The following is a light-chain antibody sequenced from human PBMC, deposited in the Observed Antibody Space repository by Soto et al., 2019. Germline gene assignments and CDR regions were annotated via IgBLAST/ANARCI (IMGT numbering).Light chain of an antibody. J-gene: IGKJ1*01. CDR3: QQYNSYSWT. CDR2: DAS. Sequence: GDRVTITCRASQTITTWMAWYQQKPGKAPKLLVYDASTLQSGVATRFSGSGSGTEFTLTISSPQPDDFATYYCQQYNSYSWTFGQGTKVDIK. CDR1: QTITTW. V-gene: IGKV1-5*01.